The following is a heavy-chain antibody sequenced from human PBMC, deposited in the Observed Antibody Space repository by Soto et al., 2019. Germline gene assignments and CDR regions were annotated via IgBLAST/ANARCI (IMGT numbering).Heavy chain of an antibody. J-gene: IGHJ4*02. CDR1: GLTSGSYG. CDR3: ARDIDG. D-gene: IGHD2-15*01. CDR2: ISSSSSTK. V-gene: IGHV3-48*01. Sequence: EVQVVESGGGLVQPGGSLRLSWAAPGLTSGSYGMNWVGQAPGKGLEWVSYISSSSSTKFYADSVKGRFTISRDNARNSLYLQMNSLRAEDTAVYYCARDIDGGGQGTLVTVSS.